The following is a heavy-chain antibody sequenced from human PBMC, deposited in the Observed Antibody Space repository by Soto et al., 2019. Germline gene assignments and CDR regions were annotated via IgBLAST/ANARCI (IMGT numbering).Heavy chain of an antibody. J-gene: IGHJ4*02. CDR1: GYSISSGYY. Sequence: QVQLQESGPGLVKPSETLSLTCAVSGYSISSGYYWGWIRQPPGKGLECIGSIYHSGSTYYNPSLKSRVVISVDTSKNQFYLKLSSVTAADTAEYYCARPRVAAAGQYFNYWGQGTLVNVSS. CDR2: IYHSGST. CDR3: ARPRVAAAGQYFNY. V-gene: IGHV4-38-2*01. D-gene: IGHD6-13*01.